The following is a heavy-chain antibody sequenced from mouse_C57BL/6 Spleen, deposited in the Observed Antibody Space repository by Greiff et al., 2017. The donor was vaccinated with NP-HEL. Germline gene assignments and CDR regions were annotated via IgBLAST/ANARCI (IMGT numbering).Heavy chain of an antibody. CDR3: ARLAYGNSFAY. CDR1: GYTFTSYW. J-gene: IGHJ2*01. D-gene: IGHD2-1*01. CDR2: IYPSDSET. V-gene: IGHV1-61*01. Sequence: VQLQQPGAELVRPGSSVKLSCKASGYTFTSYWMDWVKQRPGQGLEWIGNIYPSDSETHYNQKFKDKATLTVDKSSSTAYMQLSSLTSEDSAVYYCARLAYGNSFAYWGQGTTLTVSS.